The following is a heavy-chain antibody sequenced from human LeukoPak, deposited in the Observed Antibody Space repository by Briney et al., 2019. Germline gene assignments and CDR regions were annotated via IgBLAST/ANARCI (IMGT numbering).Heavy chain of an antibody. Sequence: PSETLSLTCAVYGGSFSDYYWSWIRQPPGKGLEWIGEINRHGRTNYSPSLKSRVSISVDTSKNQFSLTLTSLTAADTAVYYCARGGSTPMAFRYWGQGTLVTVSS. CDR3: ARGGSTPMAFRY. CDR2: INRHGRT. CDR1: GGSFSDYY. J-gene: IGHJ4*02. V-gene: IGHV4-34*01. D-gene: IGHD5-18*01.